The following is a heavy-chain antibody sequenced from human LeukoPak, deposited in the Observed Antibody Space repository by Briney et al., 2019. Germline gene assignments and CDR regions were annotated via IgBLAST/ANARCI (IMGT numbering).Heavy chain of an antibody. CDR1: GFTFSSYA. V-gene: IGHV3-23*01. CDR3: ASSGYSSSWYDFY. CDR2: ISGSGGST. D-gene: IGHD6-13*01. J-gene: IGHJ4*02. Sequence: GGSLRLSCAASGFTFSSYAMSWVRQAPGKGLEWVSAISGSGGSTYSADSARGRFTISKDNAKNSLYLQMNSLRAEDTAVYYCASSGYSSSWYDFYWGQGTLVTVSS.